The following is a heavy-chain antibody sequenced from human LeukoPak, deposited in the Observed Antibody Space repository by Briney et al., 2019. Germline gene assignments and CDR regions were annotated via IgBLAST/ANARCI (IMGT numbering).Heavy chain of an antibody. D-gene: IGHD4-17*01. CDR1: GGSISSYY. J-gene: IGHJ4*02. Sequence: SETLSLTCTVSGGSISSYYWSWIRQPPAKGLEWIGYIYYSGSTNYNPSLKSRVTISVDTSKNQFSLKLSSVTAADTAVYYCARSDYCDYEPHYWGQGTLVTVSS. V-gene: IGHV4-59*01. CDR2: IYYSGST. CDR3: ARSDYCDYEPHY.